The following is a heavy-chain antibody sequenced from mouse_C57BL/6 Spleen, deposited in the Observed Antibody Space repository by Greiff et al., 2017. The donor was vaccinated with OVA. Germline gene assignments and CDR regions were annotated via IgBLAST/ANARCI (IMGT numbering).Heavy chain of an antibody. Sequence: QVQLQQSGPELVKSGASVKISCKASGYAFSSSWMNWVKQRPGKGLEWIGRIYPGDGDTNYNGKFKGKATLTADKSSSTAYMQLSSLTSEDSAVYFCARRGDYDEGFAYWGQGTLVTVSA. J-gene: IGHJ3*01. CDR3: ARRGDYDEGFAY. D-gene: IGHD2-4*01. V-gene: IGHV1-82*01. CDR1: GYAFSSSW. CDR2: IYPGDGDT.